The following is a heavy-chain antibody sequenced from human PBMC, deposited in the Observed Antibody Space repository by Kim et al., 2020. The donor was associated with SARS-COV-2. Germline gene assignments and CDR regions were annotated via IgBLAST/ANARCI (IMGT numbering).Heavy chain of an antibody. J-gene: IGHJ4*02. V-gene: IGHV3-48*02. CDR2: ISSRSSTK. CDR1: GFTFSSYS. D-gene: IGHD3-9*01. CDR3: ARDDSDLYDILTGYRPKYYFDY. Sequence: GGSLRLSCAASGFTFSSYSMNWVRQAPGKGLEWVSYISSRSSTKYYADSVKGRFTISRDNAKNSLYLQMNSLRDEDTAVYYCARDDSDLYDILTGYRPKYYFDYWGQGTLVTVSS.